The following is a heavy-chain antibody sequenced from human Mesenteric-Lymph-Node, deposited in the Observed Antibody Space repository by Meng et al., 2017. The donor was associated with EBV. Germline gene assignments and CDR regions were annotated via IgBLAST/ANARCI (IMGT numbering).Heavy chain of an antibody. CDR3: ARDLEYYFDGTGYSFLDY. V-gene: IGHV4-34*01. CDR2: INHSGST. Sequence: QRQLQQWAAGLLKPSETLSLTCAVYGGSFSGYYWSWIRQPPGKGLEWIGEINHSGSTNYNPSLKSRVTISLDTSKNQFSLRLTSVTAADTAVYFCARDLEYYFDGTGYSFLDYWGQGTLVTVSS. D-gene: IGHD3-22*01. CDR1: GGSFSGYY. J-gene: IGHJ4*02.